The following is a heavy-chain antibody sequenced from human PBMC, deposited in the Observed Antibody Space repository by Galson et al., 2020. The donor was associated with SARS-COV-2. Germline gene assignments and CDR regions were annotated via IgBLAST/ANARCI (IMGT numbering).Heavy chain of an antibody. Sequence: SLRLSCAASGFTFSSYAMHWVRQAPGKGLEWVAVISYDGSNKYYADSVKGRFTISRDNSKNTLYLQMNSLRAEDTAVYYCARERLPYNWNGDAFDIWGQGTMVTVSS. V-gene: IGHV3-30*01. D-gene: IGHD1-1*01. CDR3: ARERLPYNWNGDAFDI. J-gene: IGHJ3*02. CDR1: GFTFSSYA. CDR2: ISYDGSNK.